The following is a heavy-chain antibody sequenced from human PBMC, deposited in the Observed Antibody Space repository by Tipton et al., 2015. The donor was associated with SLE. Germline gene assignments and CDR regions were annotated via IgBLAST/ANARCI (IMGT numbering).Heavy chain of an antibody. J-gene: IGHJ3*02. Sequence: GLVKPSETLSLICSVSGGSITNKYWSWIRQPPGKGLEWIGYLNYNGGATYYNPSLKSRVTISVDTSKNQFSLKLSSVTAADTAVYYCARQTAQAFDIWGQGTMVTVSS. CDR2: LNYNGGAT. V-gene: IGHV4-59*08. CDR3: ARQTAQAFDI. CDR1: GGSITNKY. D-gene: IGHD2-21*02.